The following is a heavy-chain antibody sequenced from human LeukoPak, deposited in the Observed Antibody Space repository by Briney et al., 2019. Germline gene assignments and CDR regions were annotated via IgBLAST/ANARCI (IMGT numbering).Heavy chain of an antibody. CDR3: ATSRTFDY. V-gene: IGHV3-7*03. CDR1: RFTFSSYW. J-gene: IGHJ4*02. Sequence: GGSLRLSCAASRFTFSSYWMSWVRHAPGKGLEWVANIKQDGSEKYYVDSVKGRVTISRDNAKNSVYLQMNSLRAEDAAVYYCATSRTFDYWGQGNLVTASS. CDR2: IKQDGSEK.